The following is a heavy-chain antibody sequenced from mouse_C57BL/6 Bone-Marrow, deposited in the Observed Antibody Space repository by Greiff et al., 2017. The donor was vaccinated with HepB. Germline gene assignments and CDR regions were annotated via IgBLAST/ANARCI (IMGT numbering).Heavy chain of an antibody. J-gene: IGHJ3*01. CDR3: ARSGVRLRGWFAY. Sequence: QVQLQQSGPELVKPGASVKISCKASGYAFSSSWMNWVKQRPGKGLEWIGRIYPGDGDTNYNGKFKGKATLTADKSSSTAYMQLSSRTSEDSAVYFCARSGVRLRGWFAYWGQGTLVTVSA. D-gene: IGHD2-14*01. CDR1: GYAFSSSW. V-gene: IGHV1-82*01. CDR2: IYPGDGDT.